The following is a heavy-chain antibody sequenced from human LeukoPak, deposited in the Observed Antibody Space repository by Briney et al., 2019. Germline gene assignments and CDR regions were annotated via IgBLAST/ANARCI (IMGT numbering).Heavy chain of an antibody. CDR1: GGSFSGYY. J-gene: IGHJ4*02. D-gene: IGHD2-2*01. CDR2: INHSGGT. CDR3: ARGLVPAATSYYFDY. Sequence: SETLSLTCAVYGGSFSGYYWSWIRQPPGKGLELIGEINHSGGTNYNPSLKSRVTISVDTSKNQFSLKLSSVTAADTAVYYCARGLVPAATSYYFDYWGQGTLVTVSS. V-gene: IGHV4-34*01.